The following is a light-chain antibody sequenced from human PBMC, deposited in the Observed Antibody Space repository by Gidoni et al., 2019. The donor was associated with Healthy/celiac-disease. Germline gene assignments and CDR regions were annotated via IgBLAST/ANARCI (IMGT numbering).Light chain of an antibody. Sequence: QSVLTQPPSASGTPGQRVTISCSGSSPKLLIYSNNQRPSGVPDRFSGSKSGTSASLAISGLQSEDEADYDCAAWDDSLNGAVVFGGGTKLTVL. CDR1: S. CDR3: AAWDDSLNGAVV. V-gene: IGLV1-44*01. J-gene: IGLJ2*01. CDR2: SNN.